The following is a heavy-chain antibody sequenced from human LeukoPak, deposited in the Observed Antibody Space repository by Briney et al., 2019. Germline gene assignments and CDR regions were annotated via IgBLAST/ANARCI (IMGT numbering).Heavy chain of an antibody. CDR1: GYTFTGYS. J-gene: IGHJ4*02. D-gene: IGHD6-19*01. CDR3: ARLGLAVTGTMNFDY. CDR2: INPNSGGT. Sequence: GESLKISCKASGYTFTGYSMHWVRQAPGRGLEWMGWINPNSGGTNYAQNFQGRVTMTRDTSISTAYMELSRLTSDDTAVYYCARLGLAVTGTMNFDYWGQGTLVTVSS. V-gene: IGHV1-2*02.